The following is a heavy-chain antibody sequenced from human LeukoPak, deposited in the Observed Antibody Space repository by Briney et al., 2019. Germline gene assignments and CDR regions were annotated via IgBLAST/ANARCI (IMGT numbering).Heavy chain of an antibody. V-gene: IGHV4-39*07. CDR3: ARRGGIIRGVASYYYMDV. CDR1: GGSISSSSYY. Sequence: SETLSLTCTVSGGSISSSSYYWGWIRQPPGKGLEWIGNIYYSGSTYYNPSLKSRVTISVDTSKNQFSLKLSSVTAADTAVYYCARRGGIIRGVASYYYMDVWGKGTTVTISS. D-gene: IGHD3-10*01. J-gene: IGHJ6*03. CDR2: IYYSGST.